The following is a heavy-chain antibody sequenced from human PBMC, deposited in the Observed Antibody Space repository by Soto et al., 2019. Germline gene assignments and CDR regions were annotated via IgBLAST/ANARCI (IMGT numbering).Heavy chain of an antibody. CDR2: ISSSSSYI. D-gene: IGHD3-9*01. V-gene: IGHV3-21*01. CDR3: ARATQQRGIDGLVINWFDP. Sequence: GGSLRLSCAASGFTFSSYSMNWVLQAPGKGLEWVSSISSSSSYIYYADSVKGRFTIPRDNAKNSLYLQMNSLRAEDTAVYYCARATQQRGIDGLVINWFDPWGQGTLVTVAS. CDR1: GFTFSSYS. J-gene: IGHJ5*02.